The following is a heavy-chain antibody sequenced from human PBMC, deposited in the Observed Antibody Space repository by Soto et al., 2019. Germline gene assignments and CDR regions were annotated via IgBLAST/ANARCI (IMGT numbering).Heavy chain of an antibody. CDR2: IYYSGST. Sequence: PSETLSLTCTVSGGSISSYYWSWIRQPPGKGLEWIGYIYYSGSTNYNPSLKSRVTISVDTSKNRFSLKLSTVTAADTAVYYCARDREHYYNGMDVWGQGTTVTVSS. V-gene: IGHV4-59*01. CDR3: ARDREHYYNGMDV. J-gene: IGHJ6*02. CDR1: GGSISSYY.